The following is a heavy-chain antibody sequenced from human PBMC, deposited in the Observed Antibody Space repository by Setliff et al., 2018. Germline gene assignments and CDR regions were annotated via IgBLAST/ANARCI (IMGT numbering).Heavy chain of an antibody. J-gene: IGHJ4*02. D-gene: IGHD1-1*01. CDR1: SGSINSYY. Sequence: SETLSLACTVSSGSINSYYWSWVRQSPGKGLEWIGFVHFGGDTNYNPSLKSRVTMSADTSNNQFSLNLRSVTAADTAIYYCARLNVYYFDYWGQGTLVTVSS. CDR2: VHFGGDT. CDR3: ARLNVYYFDY. V-gene: IGHV4-59*01.